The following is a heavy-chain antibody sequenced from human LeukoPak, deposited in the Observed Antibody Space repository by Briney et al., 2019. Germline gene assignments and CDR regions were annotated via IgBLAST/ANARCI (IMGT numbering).Heavy chain of an antibody. Sequence: GGSLGLSCAASGFTFRSYRMNWIRQAPGKGLEWVSYISANSGYIKFADSVRGRFTISRDNAKNSLYLQMNSLRAEDTAVYYCARDVSRVVPAARYFDYWGQGTLVTVSS. J-gene: IGHJ4*02. CDR3: ARDVSRVVPAARYFDY. CDR1: GFTFRSYR. D-gene: IGHD2-2*01. CDR2: ISANSGYI. V-gene: IGHV3-21*05.